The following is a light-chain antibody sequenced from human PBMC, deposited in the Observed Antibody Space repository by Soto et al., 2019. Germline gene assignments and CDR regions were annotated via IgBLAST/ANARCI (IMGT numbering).Light chain of an antibody. CDR2: EVT. CDR3: SSYTTSTSFIL. Sequence: QSALTQPASVSGSPGQSITISCTGTSGDVGAYNFVSWYQQYPGKVPKLMIYEVTNRPSGVSNRFSGSKSGNTASLTISGLQAEDEAYYYCSSYTTSTSFILFGGGTKLTVL. J-gene: IGLJ2*01. CDR1: SGDVGAYNF. V-gene: IGLV2-14*01.